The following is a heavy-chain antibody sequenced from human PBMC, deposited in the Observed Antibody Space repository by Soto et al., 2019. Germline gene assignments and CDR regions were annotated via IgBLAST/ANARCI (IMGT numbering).Heavy chain of an antibody. CDR1: GFTFDSCW. J-gene: IGHJ6*02. D-gene: IGHD5-12*01. CDR2: IKQDGGQT. Sequence: EVQLVESGGGFVQPGGSLRLSCAASGFTFDSCWMTWVRQAPGKGLEWVAHIKQDGGQTYYVDSVKGRFTISRDNAKTSLYLQMNSLRAEDTSVYFCARGGNGYENWPPYYYYGMDVWGQGTTVTVSS. V-gene: IGHV3-7*01. CDR3: ARGGNGYENWPPYYYYGMDV.